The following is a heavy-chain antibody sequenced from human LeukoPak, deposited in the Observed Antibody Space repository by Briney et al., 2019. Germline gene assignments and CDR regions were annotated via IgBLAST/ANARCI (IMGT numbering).Heavy chain of an antibody. V-gene: IGHV3-23*01. CDR3: AKDQLIRYTPTFGQWLVRLPSYFDY. J-gene: IGHJ4*02. CDR1: GFTFSSYA. CDR2: ISGSGGST. Sequence: GESLKISCAASGFTFSSYAMSWVRQAPGKGLEWVSAISGSGGSTYYADSVKGRFTISRDNSKSTLYLQMNSLRAEDTAVYYCAKDQLIRYTPTFGQWLVRLPSYFDYWGQGTLVTVSS. D-gene: IGHD6-19*01.